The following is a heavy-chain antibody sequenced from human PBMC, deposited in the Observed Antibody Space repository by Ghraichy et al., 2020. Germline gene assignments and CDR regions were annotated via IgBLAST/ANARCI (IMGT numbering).Heavy chain of an antibody. CDR2: TYYRSKWYN. Sequence: SQTLSLTCAISGDSVSSNSAAWNWIRQSPSRGLEWLGRTYYRSKWYNDYAVSVKSRITINPDTSKNQFSLQLNSVTPEDTAVYYCARDGYCSGGSCLKSFDIWGQGTMVTVSS. CDR1: GDSVSSNSAA. J-gene: IGHJ3*02. D-gene: IGHD2-15*01. CDR3: ARDGYCSGGSCLKSFDI. V-gene: IGHV6-1*01.